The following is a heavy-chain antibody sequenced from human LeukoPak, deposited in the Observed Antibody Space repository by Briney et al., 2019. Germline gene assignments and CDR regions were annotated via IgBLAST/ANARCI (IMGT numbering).Heavy chain of an antibody. D-gene: IGHD6-19*01. V-gene: IGHV3-23*01. Sequence: GGSLRLSCAASGFIFDDYAMHWVRQAPGKGLEWVSPISGSGSSTYYADSVKGRFTISRDNSKNTLYLQMNSLRAEDTAVYYCAKGVAVASPYYFNYWGQGTLVTVSS. CDR3: AKGVAVASPYYFNY. J-gene: IGHJ4*02. CDR1: GFIFDDYA. CDR2: ISGSGSST.